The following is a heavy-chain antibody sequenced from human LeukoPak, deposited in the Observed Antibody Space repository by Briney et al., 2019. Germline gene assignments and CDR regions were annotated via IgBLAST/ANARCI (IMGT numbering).Heavy chain of an antibody. D-gene: IGHD1-7*01. J-gene: IGHJ4*02. CDR1: GFTFSSYG. CDR2: ISYDGSNK. CDR3: AREDDWNYEDY. Sequence: RGSLRLSCAASGFTFSSYGMHWVRQAPGKGLEWVAVISYDGSNKYYADSVKGRFTISRDNSKNTLYLQMNSLRAEDTAIYYCAREDDWNYEDYWGQGTLVTVSS. V-gene: IGHV3-30*03.